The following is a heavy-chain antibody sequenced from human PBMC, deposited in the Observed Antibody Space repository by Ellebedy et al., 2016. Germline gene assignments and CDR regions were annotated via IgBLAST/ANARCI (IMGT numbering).Heavy chain of an antibody. V-gene: IGHV1-2*02. Sequence: ASVKVSCXTSGYNFNDYYIHWVRQAPGQGLEWMGWINPNSGGTDSARNFQDRVTMTRDKSIRTAYMELSSLRTDDTAVYYCARCGGSPYNFDRWGQGTLVTVSS. CDR1: GYNFNDYY. CDR3: ARCGGSPYNFDR. CDR2: INPNSGGT. J-gene: IGHJ4*02. D-gene: IGHD2-15*01.